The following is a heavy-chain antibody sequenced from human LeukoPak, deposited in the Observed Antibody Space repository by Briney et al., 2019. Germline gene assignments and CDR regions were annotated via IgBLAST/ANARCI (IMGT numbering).Heavy chain of an antibody. V-gene: IGHV3-7*03. J-gene: IGHJ4*02. CDR3: ARGRVDDY. CDR2: IKQDGSEK. CDR1: GFTFSNFW. Sequence: GGSLRLSCAASGFTFSNFWMTWVRQAPGKGLEWVANIKQDGSEKYYVDSVKGRFTISRDNAKNSLYLQMNSPGAEDTAVYYCARGRVDDYWGQGTLVTVSS.